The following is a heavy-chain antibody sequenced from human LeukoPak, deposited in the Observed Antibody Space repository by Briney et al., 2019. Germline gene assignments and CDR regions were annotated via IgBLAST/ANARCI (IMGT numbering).Heavy chain of an antibody. V-gene: IGHV5-51*01. CDR1: GYTFTNYW. Sequence: GESLKISCKGSGYTFTNYWIGWVRQMPGKGLEWMGIIYPGDSDTRYSPSFQGQVTISADKSISTAYLQWSSLKASDTAMYYCARLSINGHSRGYYYFAYWGQGTLVTVSS. CDR2: IYPGDSDT. D-gene: IGHD3-22*01. CDR3: ARLSINGHSRGYYYFAY. J-gene: IGHJ4*02.